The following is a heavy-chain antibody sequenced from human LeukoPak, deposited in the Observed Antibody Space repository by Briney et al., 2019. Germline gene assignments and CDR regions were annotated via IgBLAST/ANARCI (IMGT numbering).Heavy chain of an antibody. CDR2: VSSSSSYI. Sequence: GGSLRLSCSASGFTFSSYAMSWVRQAPGKGLGWVSSVSSSSSYIYYADSVKGRFTISRDNAKNSLYLQMNSLRAEDTAVYYCARDGDSTWRYWGQGTLVTVSS. J-gene: IGHJ4*02. D-gene: IGHD3-22*01. CDR1: GFTFSSYA. CDR3: ARDGDSTWRY. V-gene: IGHV3-21*01.